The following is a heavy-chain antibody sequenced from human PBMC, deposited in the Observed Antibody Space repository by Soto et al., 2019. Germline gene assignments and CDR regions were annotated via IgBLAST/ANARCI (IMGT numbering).Heavy chain of an antibody. D-gene: IGHD3-3*01. Sequence: QVQLVESGGGVVQPGRSLRLSCAASGFTFSSYGMHWVRQAPGKGLEWVAVIWYDGSNKYYADSVKGRFTISRDNSKKTLYLQMNSLRDEDTAVYYCAREGDYDFGDGMDVWGQGTTVTVSS. CDR1: GFTFSSYG. CDR3: AREGDYDFGDGMDV. J-gene: IGHJ6*02. V-gene: IGHV3-33*01. CDR2: IWYDGSNK.